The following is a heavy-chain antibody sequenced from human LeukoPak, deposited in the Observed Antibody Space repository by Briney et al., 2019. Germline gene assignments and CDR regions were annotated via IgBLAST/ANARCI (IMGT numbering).Heavy chain of an antibody. CDR3: ATGAEVGAPTPFDY. CDR1: GYTFTGYY. Sequence: ASVKVSCKASGYTFTGYYMHWVRQAPGQGLEWMGWINPNSGGTNYAQKFQGRVTMTRDTSTSTVYMELSSLRSEDTAVYYCATGAEVGAPTPFDYWGQGTLVTVSS. CDR2: INPNSGGT. D-gene: IGHD1-26*01. J-gene: IGHJ4*02. V-gene: IGHV1-2*02.